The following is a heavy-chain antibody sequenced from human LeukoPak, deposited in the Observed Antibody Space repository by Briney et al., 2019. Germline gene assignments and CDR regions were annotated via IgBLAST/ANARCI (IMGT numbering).Heavy chain of an antibody. CDR2: ISGNYGST. CDR1: GFTFSSNA. Sequence: PGGSLRLSCAASGFTFSSNAMSWVRQAPGKGLEWVSTISGNYGSTYYADSVKGRFTISRDNFKNTVFLRMNSLRAEDTAVYYCAKVVLLLTASDAFDFRGQGTKVTVSS. CDR3: AKVVLLLTASDAFDF. D-gene: IGHD2-21*02. J-gene: IGHJ3*01. V-gene: IGHV3-23*01.